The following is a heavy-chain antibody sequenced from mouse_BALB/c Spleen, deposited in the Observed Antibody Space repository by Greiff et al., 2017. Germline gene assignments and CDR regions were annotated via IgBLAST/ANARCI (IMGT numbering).Heavy chain of an antibody. CDR2: ISSGSSTI. CDR1: GFTFSSFG. V-gene: IGHV5-17*02. D-gene: IGHD2-1*01. Sequence: EVQRVESGGGLVQPGGSRKLSCAASGFTFSSFGMHWVRQAPEKGLEWVAYISSGSSTIYYADTVKGRFTISRDNPKNTLFLQMTSLRSEDTAMYYCARSAGNYYYYAMDYWGQRTSVTVSS. J-gene: IGHJ4*01. CDR3: ARSAGNYYYYAMDY.